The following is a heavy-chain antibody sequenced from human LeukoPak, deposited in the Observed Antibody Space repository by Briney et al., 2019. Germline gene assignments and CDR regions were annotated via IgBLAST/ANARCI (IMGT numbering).Heavy chain of an antibody. CDR1: GFTVSTYY. Sequence: PGGSLRLSCAASGFTVSTYYMNWVRQAPGKGLEWVSSISTGSRYIYYAYSVKGRFTISRDDAKNSLYLQMDYLRAEDTAVYYCARADCSGSTCYLRRSWFDPWGQGTLVTVSS. CDR3: ARADCSGSTCYLRRSWFDP. V-gene: IGHV3-21*01. D-gene: IGHD2-2*01. J-gene: IGHJ5*02. CDR2: ISTGSRYI.